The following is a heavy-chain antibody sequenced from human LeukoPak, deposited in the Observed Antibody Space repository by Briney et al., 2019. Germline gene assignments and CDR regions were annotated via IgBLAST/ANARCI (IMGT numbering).Heavy chain of an antibody. D-gene: IGHD2-21*02. Sequence: ASVKVSCKASGYTFTIYAMHWVRQAPGQRLEWMGWINAGNGNTKYSQKFQGRVTITRDTSASTAYMELSSLRSEDTAVYYCARDPYCGGDCYSFEGYYYGMDVWGQGTTVTVSS. V-gene: IGHV1-3*01. J-gene: IGHJ6*02. CDR3: ARDPYCGGDCYSFEGYYYGMDV. CDR2: INAGNGNT. CDR1: GYTFTIYA.